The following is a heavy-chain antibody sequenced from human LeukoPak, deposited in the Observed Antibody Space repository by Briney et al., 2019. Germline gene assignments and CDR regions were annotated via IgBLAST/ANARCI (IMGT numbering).Heavy chain of an antibody. Sequence: PSETLSLTCAVYGASFSDYNWSWIRQPPGKGLEWIGEINHRGSTNYNLSLKSRVSISIDTSKNQFSLELSSVTAADTAVYYCARNNRRVPAVAGTGVDYWGQGTLVTVSS. D-gene: IGHD6-19*01. J-gene: IGHJ4*02. V-gene: IGHV4-34*01. CDR3: ARNNRRVPAVAGTGVDY. CDR1: GASFSDYN. CDR2: INHRGST.